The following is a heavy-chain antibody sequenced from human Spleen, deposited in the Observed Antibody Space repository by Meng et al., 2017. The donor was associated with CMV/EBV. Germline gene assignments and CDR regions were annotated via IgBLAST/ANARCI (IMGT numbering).Heavy chain of an antibody. D-gene: IGHD2-2*01. CDR2: INHSGST. J-gene: IGHJ5*02. CDR1: FSGYY. CDR3: ARGRNIYCSSTSCLAWFDP. Sequence: FSGYYWSWIRQHPGKGLEWIGEINHSGSTNYNPSLKSRVTISVDTSKNQFSLKLSSVTAADTAVYYCARGRNIYCSSTSCLAWFDPWGQGTLVTVS. V-gene: IGHV4-34*01.